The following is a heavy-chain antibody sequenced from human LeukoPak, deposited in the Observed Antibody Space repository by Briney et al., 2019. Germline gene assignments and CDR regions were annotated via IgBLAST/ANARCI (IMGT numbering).Heavy chain of an antibody. CDR2: ISYDGSNE. V-gene: IGHV3-30-3*01. J-gene: IGHJ5*02. Sequence: GGSLRHSRADSGFSLCTCVQLWVRQAPGKGLEWVAVISYDGSNEYYADSVKGRFTISRHNSKNTLYLQMNSLSAEDTAVYYCARCSTSSGHSVTWFEP. CDR1: GFSLCTCV. D-gene: IGHD3-22*01. CDR3: ARCSTSSGHSVTWFEP.